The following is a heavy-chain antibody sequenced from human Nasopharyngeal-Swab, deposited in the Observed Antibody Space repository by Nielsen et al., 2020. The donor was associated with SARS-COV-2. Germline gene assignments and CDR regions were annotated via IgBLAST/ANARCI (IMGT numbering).Heavy chain of an antibody. CDR3: MRRHFGGFDY. J-gene: IGHJ4*02. CDR2: INDRGT. Sequence: SETLSLTGAGYGESLGAFYWGWVRQPPGKGLEWFGEINDRGTSYNPSLESRVTIPVDTSLNQFSLKLTSVTTADTAVYCCMRRHFGGFDYWGQGTLVTVSS. V-gene: IGHV4-34*01. D-gene: IGHD2-21*01. CDR1: GESLGAFY.